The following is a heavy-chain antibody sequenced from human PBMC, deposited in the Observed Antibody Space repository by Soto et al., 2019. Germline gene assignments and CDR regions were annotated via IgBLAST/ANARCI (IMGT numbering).Heavy chain of an antibody. CDR3: ARDWDLRFGELIFDY. Sequence: GGSLRLSCAASGFTFSSYWMSWVRQAPGKGLEWVANIKQDGSEKYYVDSVKGRFTISRDNAKNSLYLQMNSLRAEDTAVYYCARDWDLRFGELIFDYWGQGTLVTVSS. CDR1: GFTFSSYW. J-gene: IGHJ4*02. D-gene: IGHD3-10*01. V-gene: IGHV3-7*05. CDR2: IKQDGSEK.